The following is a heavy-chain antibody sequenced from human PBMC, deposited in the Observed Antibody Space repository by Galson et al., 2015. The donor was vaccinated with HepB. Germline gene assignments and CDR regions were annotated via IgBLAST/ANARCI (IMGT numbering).Heavy chain of an antibody. Sequence: SLRLSCAASGFTFSSYAMHWVRQAPGKGLEWVAVISYDGSNKYYADSVKGRFTISRDNSKNTLYLQMNSLRAEDTAVYYCASDIIAVAYDAFDIWGQGTMVTVSS. CDR3: ASDIIAVAYDAFDI. CDR2: ISYDGSNK. CDR1: GFTFSSYA. D-gene: IGHD6-19*01. V-gene: IGHV3-30*04. J-gene: IGHJ3*02.